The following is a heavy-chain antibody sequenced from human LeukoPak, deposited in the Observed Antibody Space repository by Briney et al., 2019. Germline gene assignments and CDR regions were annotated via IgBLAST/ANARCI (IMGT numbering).Heavy chain of an antibody. Sequence: SETLSLTCTVSGGSISSFYRSWVRQPPGKGLEWMGYIYYSGSNKYNPYLRRRVTITVDTSKNQFSLKLSSVTAADTAVYYCARGGYGRYFYLWGRGTLVSVSS. J-gene: IGHJ2*01. D-gene: IGHD4-17*01. V-gene: IGHV4-59*01. CDR1: GGSISSFY. CDR3: ARGGYGRYFYL. CDR2: IYYSGSN.